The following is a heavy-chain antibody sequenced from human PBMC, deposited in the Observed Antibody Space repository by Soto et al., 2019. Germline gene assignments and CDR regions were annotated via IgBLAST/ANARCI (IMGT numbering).Heavy chain of an antibody. D-gene: IGHD2-2*02. J-gene: IGHJ4*02. V-gene: IGHV1-3*01. CDR1: GYTFTSYA. CDR2: INAGNGNT. CDR3: ARNGGEGYCSSTSCNTRGDKHTSFDY. Sequence: QVQLVQSGAEVKKPGASVKGSCKASGYTFTSYAMHWVRQAPGQRLEWMGWINAGNGNTKYSQKFQGRVTITRDTSAIESYMELSNLRSEDKDVYYCARNGGEGYCSSTSCNTRGDKHTSFDYWGQGTLVNVS.